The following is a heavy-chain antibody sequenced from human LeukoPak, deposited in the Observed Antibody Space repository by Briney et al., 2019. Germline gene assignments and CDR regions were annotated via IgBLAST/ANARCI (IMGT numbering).Heavy chain of an antibody. D-gene: IGHD3-22*01. CDR3: ARGPGSSGGAYVGDY. J-gene: IGHJ4*01. V-gene: IGHV3-74*01. Sequence: PGGSLRLSCGASGFTFSYHWMHWVRQVPGKGLVWVSRIDGGGSSTSYADSVKGRFSISRDNAKSTLYLQISSLRAEDTALYYCARGPGSSGGAYVGDYWGPGTLVTVSS. CDR1: GFTFSYHW. CDR2: IDGGGSST.